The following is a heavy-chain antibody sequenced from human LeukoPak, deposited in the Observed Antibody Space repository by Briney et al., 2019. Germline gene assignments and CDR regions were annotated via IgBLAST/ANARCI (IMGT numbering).Heavy chain of an antibody. D-gene: IGHD3-22*01. CDR3: ARERHYDSSGYYYYAFDI. CDR1: GFTFSSYG. Sequence: GGSLRLSCAASGFTFSSYGMHWVRQAPGKGLEWVAVIWYDGSNKYYADSVKGRFTISRDNSKNTLYLQMNSLRAEDTAVYYCARERHYDSSGYYYYAFDIWGQATMVTVSS. V-gene: IGHV3-33*01. J-gene: IGHJ3*02. CDR2: IWYDGSNK.